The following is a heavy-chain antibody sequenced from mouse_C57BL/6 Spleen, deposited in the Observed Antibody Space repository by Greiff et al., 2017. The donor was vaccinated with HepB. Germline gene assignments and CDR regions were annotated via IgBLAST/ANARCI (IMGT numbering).Heavy chain of an antibody. J-gene: IGHJ2*01. Sequence: EVQVVESGAELVRPGASVKLSCTASGFNIKDDYMHWVKQRPEQGLEWIGWIDPENGDTEYASKFQGKATITADTSSNTAYLQLSSLTSEDTAVYYCTPNWDFDYWGQGTTLTVSS. V-gene: IGHV14-4*01. D-gene: IGHD4-1*01. CDR2: IDPENGDT. CDR3: TPNWDFDY. CDR1: GFNIKDDY.